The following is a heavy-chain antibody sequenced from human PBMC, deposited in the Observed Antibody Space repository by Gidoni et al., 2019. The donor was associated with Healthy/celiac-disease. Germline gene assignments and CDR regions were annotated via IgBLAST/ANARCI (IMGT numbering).Heavy chain of an antibody. J-gene: IGHJ4*02. D-gene: IGHD3-10*01. Sequence: EVQLVDSGGVLVQPGGSMRLSCAASGFTFSSYAMSWVRQAPGKGLEWVSAMSGSGGSTYYADSVKGRFTISRDNSKNTLYLQMNSLRAEDTAVYYGAKVGGSGYLVGAIPYYFDYWGQGTLVTVSS. CDR3: AKVGGSGYLVGAIPYYFDY. CDR2: MSGSGGST. V-gene: IGHV3-23*04. CDR1: GFTFSSYA.